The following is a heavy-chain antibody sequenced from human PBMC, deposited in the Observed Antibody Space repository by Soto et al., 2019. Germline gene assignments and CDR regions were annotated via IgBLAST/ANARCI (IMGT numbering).Heavy chain of an antibody. CDR2: IYPANSDK. J-gene: IGHJ4*02. CDR3: ARRRSYTSGWDY. D-gene: IGHD6-25*01. CDR1: GYTFTNDW. Sequence: EVQLVQSGAEVKKPGESLKISCKGSGYTFTNDWIGWVRQMPGKGLEWMGIIYPANSDKRYGPSFQGQVTISADKSISTAYLQWSSLKASDTAMYYCARRRSYTSGWDYWGQGTLVTVSS. V-gene: IGHV5-51*01.